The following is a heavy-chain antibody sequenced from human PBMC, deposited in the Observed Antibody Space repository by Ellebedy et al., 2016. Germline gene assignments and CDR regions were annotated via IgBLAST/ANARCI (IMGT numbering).Heavy chain of an antibody. CDR2: ISWNSGSI. CDR3: AKGGYCSSTSCYRGGTFDI. Sequence: GGSLRLSXAASGFTFDDYAMHWVRQAQGKGLEWVSGISWNSGSIGYADSVKGRFTISRDNAKNSLYLQMNSLRAEDTALYYCAKGGYCSSTSCYRGGTFDIWGQGTMVTVSS. CDR1: GFTFDDYA. V-gene: IGHV3-9*01. D-gene: IGHD2-2*01. J-gene: IGHJ3*02.